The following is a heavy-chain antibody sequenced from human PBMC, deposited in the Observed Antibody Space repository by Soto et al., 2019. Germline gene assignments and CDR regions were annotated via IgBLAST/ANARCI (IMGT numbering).Heavy chain of an antibody. D-gene: IGHD3-16*01. J-gene: IGHJ5*02. CDR3: ARVGGINFPRTWDPFGP. CDR1: GGSISSGDYY. Sequence: SETLSLTCTGSGGSISSGDYYWSWIRQPPGKGLEWIGYIYYSGSTYYNPSLKSRVTISVDTSKNQFSLKLSSVTAADTAVYYCARVGGINFPRTWDPFGPWGQGTLVTVSS. CDR2: IYYSGST. V-gene: IGHV4-30-4*01.